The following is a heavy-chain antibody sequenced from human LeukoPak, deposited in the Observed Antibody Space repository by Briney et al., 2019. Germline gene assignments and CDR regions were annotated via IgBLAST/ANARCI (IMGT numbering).Heavy chain of an antibody. J-gene: IGHJ4*02. CDR3: ATSRDGYKVDY. CDR2: IYYSGST. D-gene: IGHD5-24*01. V-gene: IGHV4-59*01. Sequence: PSETLSLTCTVSGGSISSYYWSWIRQPPGKGLEWIGYIYYSGSTNYNPSLKSRVTISVDTSKNQFSLKLSSVTAADTAVYCCATSRDGYKVDYWGQGTLVTVSS. CDR1: GGSISSYY.